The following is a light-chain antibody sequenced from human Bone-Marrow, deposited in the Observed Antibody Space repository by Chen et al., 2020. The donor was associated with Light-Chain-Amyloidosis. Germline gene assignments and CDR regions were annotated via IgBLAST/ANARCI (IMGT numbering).Light chain of an antibody. V-gene: IGLV2-14*01. CDR2: EVT. Sequence: QSALTQPASVSGSPGQSITISCTGTSSDVGGDNHVSWYQQQPYKAPKLMIYEVTNRPSWVPVRFSGSTSDNTASRTISGLQTEDEADYFCSSYTITNTLVFGSGTRVTVL. CDR3: SSYTITNTLV. CDR1: SSDVGGDNH. J-gene: IGLJ1*01.